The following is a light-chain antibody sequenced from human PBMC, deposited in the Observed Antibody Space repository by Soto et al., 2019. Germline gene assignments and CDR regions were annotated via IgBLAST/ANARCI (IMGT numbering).Light chain of an antibody. CDR2: DAS. CDR3: QQRSNWPLT. Sequence: EVVLTQSPATLSLSPGESATLSCRASQSVSSYLVWYQQKLGQAPRLLIYDASNRATGIPARVSGRGSATDFPLTISSLDPEDVAVYFFQQRSNWPLTFGGGTKVDIK. J-gene: IGKJ4*01. V-gene: IGKV3-11*01. CDR1: QSVSSY.